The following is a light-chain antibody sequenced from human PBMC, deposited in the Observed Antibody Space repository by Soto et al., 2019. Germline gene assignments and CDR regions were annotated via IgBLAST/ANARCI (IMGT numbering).Light chain of an antibody. CDR1: SSDVGAYDY. Sequence: QSVLTQPASVSGSPGQSIAISCIGTSSDVGAYDYVSWYQQHPDRAPKLMVYEVHNRPSGVSNRFSGSKSVNTATLTISGLQPEDEADYYCASHTSSNTRVFGTGTKLTVL. J-gene: IGLJ1*01. V-gene: IGLV2-14*03. CDR3: ASHTSSNTRV. CDR2: EVH.